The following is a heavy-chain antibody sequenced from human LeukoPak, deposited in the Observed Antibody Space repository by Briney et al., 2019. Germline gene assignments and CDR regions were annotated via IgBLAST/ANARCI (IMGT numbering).Heavy chain of an antibody. CDR3: TRGRIGAAAGRTYYYYYYMDV. CDR1: GFTVKSHY. V-gene: IGHV3-66*02. D-gene: IGHD6-13*01. J-gene: IGHJ6*03. CDR2: IYSGGTT. Sequence: SGGSLRLSCEASGFTVKSHYMSWVRQAPGKGLEWVSVIYSGGTTYYADSVKGRFTISRDKSKNTLCLQMNSLRAEDSAVYSCTRGRIGAAAGRTYYYYYYMDVWGKGTTVTVSS.